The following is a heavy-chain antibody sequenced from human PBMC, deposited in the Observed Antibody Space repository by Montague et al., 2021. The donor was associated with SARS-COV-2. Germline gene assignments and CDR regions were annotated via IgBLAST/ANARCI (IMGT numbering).Heavy chain of an antibody. CDR3: ARKTIYFDY. Sequence: SLRLSCAASGFTFSSFRMNWVRQAPGKRLEWVASISSESTYILYAESVRGRFTVSRDNAQNLLFLQMNSLRAEDTAVYYCARKTIYFDYWGQGTLVTVSS. V-gene: IGHV3-21*04. J-gene: IGHJ4*02. CDR1: GFTFSSFR. D-gene: IGHD1/OR15-1a*01. CDR2: ISSESTYI.